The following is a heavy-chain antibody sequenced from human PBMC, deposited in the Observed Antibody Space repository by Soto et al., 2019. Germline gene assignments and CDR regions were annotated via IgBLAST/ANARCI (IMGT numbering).Heavy chain of an antibody. CDR1: GYTFSNYA. V-gene: IGHV1-18*01. CDR3: ARARVYTGGSDADY. Sequence: QVHLVQSGAEVKKPGSSVRVSCKTSGYTFSNYAISWVRQAPGQGLEWMGWINTGSGDTNYAHDRVTRTKDASTYTAFLEVTSLRSDDTAIYYCARARVYTGGSDADYWGQGTRVTVSS. D-gene: IGHD2-8*02. J-gene: IGHJ4*02. CDR2: INTGSGDT.